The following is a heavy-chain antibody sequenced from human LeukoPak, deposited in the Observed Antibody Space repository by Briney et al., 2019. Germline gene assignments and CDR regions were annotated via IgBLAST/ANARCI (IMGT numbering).Heavy chain of an antibody. Sequence: GGSLRHSSAVSGFTFSSYAMNCVRQAPGKGLEWVSAISGSGVNTDHADSVKGRFTISRDDSKNTLYLQMNSLRAEDTAVYYCAKDMKPFTMIVVVITGDAFDIWGQGTMVTVSS. CDR3: AKDMKPFTMIVVVITGDAFDI. CDR2: ISGSGVNT. J-gene: IGHJ3*02. CDR1: GFTFSSYA. V-gene: IGHV3-23*01. D-gene: IGHD3-22*01.